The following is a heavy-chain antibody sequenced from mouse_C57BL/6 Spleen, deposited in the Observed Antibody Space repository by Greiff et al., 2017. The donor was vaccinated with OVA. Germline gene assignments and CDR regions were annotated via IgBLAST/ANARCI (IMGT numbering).Heavy chain of an antibody. Sequence: QVQLQQPGAELVKPGASVKLSCKASGYTFTSYWMHWVKQRPGRGLEWIGRIDPNSGGTKYHEKFKSKATLTVDKPSSTAYMQRSSLTSEDSAVYYCGRRGDGSSQPWLAYWGQGTLVTVSA. CDR3: GRRGDGSSQPWLAY. D-gene: IGHD1-1*01. J-gene: IGHJ3*01. CDR2: IDPNSGGT. V-gene: IGHV1-72*01. CDR1: GYTFTSYW.